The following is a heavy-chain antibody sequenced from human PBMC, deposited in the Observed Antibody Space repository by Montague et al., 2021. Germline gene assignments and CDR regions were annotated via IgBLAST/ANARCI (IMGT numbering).Heavy chain of an antibody. J-gene: IGHJ5*02. CDR1: GFPFSSYA. V-gene: IGHV3-23*01. CDR2: ITSGGST. CDR3: TKDQDDYGDYVDWVDT. Sequence: SLSLSCAASGFPFSSYAMSWVRQAPGKGLKWVSSITSGGSTYYADSVTGRFTISRDNSKNTLYLQMNSLRAEDTAVCYCTKDQDDYGDYVDWVDTWGQGTLVTVSS. D-gene: IGHD4-17*01.